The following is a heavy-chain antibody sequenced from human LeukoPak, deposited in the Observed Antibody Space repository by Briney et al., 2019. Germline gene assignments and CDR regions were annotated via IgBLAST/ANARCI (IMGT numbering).Heavy chain of an antibody. CDR2: IYYSGST. CDR1: GGSISSYY. J-gene: IGHJ3*02. D-gene: IGHD3-22*01. CDR3: ARHAHKGDSSGYYSSHDAFDI. Sequence: SETLSLTCTVSGGSISSYYWSWIRQPPGKGLEWIGYIYYSGSTNYNPSLKSRVTISVDTSKNQFSLKQSSVTAADTAVYYCARHAHKGDSSGYYSSHDAFDIWGQGTMVTVSS. V-gene: IGHV4-59*01.